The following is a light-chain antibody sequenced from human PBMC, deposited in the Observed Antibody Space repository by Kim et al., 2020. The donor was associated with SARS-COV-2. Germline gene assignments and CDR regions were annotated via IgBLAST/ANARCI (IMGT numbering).Light chain of an antibody. CDR2: KAS. CDR3: QQYSSDSYT. CDR1: QSISKW. J-gene: IGKJ2*01. V-gene: IGKV1-5*03. Sequence: DIQMTQSPSTLSASVGDRVTITCRASQSISKWLAGYQQKPGTAPNLLIYKASSLNSGVSSRFSGSGSGTEFTLTISSLQPDDFATYYCQQYSSDSYTFGQGTKLEI.